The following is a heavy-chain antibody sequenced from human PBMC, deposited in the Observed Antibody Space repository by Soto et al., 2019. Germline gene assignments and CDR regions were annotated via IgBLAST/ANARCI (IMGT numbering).Heavy chain of an antibody. J-gene: IGHJ4*02. D-gene: IGHD6-19*01. V-gene: IGHV3-33*01. CDR3: ARARYSSGWYPSDY. CDR2: IWYDGSNK. CDR1: GFTFSSYG. Sequence: QVQLVESGGGVVQPGRSLRLSYAASGFTFSSYGMHWVRQAPGKGLEWVAVIWYDGSNKYYADSVKGRFTISRDNSKNTLYLQMNSLRAEDTAVYYCARARYSSGWYPSDYWGQGTLVTVSS.